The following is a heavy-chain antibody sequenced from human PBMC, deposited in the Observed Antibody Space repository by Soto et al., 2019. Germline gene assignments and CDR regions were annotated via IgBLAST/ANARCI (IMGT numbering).Heavy chain of an antibody. V-gene: IGHV1-69*02. CDR1: GDTFSFYT. CDR3: AKSYGSGYRAFDY. CDR2: VTPILSMS. J-gene: IGHJ4*02. Sequence: QVQLVQSGAELTKPGSSVKVSCKASGDTFSFYTINWVRQAPGLGLEWMGRVTPILSMSNYAQKFQGRVTLTADKSTSTAYMELRSLRSEDTAFYYCAKSYGSGYRAFDYWGQGALVTVSS. D-gene: IGHD3-10*01.